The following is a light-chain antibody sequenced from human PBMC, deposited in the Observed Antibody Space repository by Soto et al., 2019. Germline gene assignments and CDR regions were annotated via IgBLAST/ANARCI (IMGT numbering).Light chain of an antibody. J-gene: IGKJ5*01. CDR3: QQRSNWLIT. CDR1: QSVGSS. CDR2: DAS. V-gene: IGKV3-11*01. Sequence: EIVLTQSPATLSLFPGERATLFCRVSQSVGSSLAWYQQKPGQAPRLLIYDASNRATGIPARFSGSGSGTDFTLTISSLEPGDFAVYYCQQRSNWLITFGQGTRLEIK.